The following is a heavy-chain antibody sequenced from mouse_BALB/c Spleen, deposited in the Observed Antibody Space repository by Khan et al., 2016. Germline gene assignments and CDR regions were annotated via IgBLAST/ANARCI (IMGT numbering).Heavy chain of an antibody. D-gene: IGHD2-14*01. CDR2: IYPGDGDI. V-gene: IGHV1-80*01. J-gene: IGHJ3*01. CDR1: GYAFSSYW. Sequence: QVRLQQSGAELVRPGSSVKISCKASGYAFSSYWMNWVKQRPGQGLEWIGQIYPGDGDIYYNGKFKGKVTLTADKSSSTAYMQLSSLTSADSSVYFCARGTPLVNWGQGSLVTVSA. CDR3: ARGTPLVN.